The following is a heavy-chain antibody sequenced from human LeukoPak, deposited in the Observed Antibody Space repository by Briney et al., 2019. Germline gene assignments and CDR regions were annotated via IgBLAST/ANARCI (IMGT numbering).Heavy chain of an antibody. D-gene: IGHD3-22*01. CDR3: AREWTSGDGSGYPYYFDY. CDR2: IYTSGVT. J-gene: IGHJ4*02. CDR1: GDSMSSFY. Sequence: PSETLSLTCTVSGDSMSSFYWDWIRQPAGKGLQWIGRIYTSGVTDYNPSLKSRVTMSVDTSRNQFSLKLNSVTAADTAVYYCAREWTSGDGSGYPYYFDYWGPGTLVTVSS. V-gene: IGHV4-4*07.